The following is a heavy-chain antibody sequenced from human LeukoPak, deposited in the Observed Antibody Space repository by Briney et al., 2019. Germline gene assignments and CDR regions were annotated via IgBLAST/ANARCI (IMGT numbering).Heavy chain of an antibody. V-gene: IGHV4-59*01. CDR2: IYYSGST. CDR3: ARVPRAFDI. Sequence: SETLSLTCTVSGGSISSYYWSWIRQPPGKGLEWIGYIYYSGSTNYNPSLKSRVTISVDTSKNQFSPKLSSVTAADPAVYYCARVPRAFDIWGQGTMVTVSS. J-gene: IGHJ3*02. CDR1: GGSISSYY.